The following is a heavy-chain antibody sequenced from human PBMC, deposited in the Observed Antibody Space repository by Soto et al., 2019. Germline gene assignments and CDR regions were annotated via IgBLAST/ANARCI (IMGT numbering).Heavy chain of an antibody. CDR2: IIPLLDIA. CDR3: ARDPYRSTWDAYFQH. V-gene: IGHV1-69*08. J-gene: IGHJ1*01. D-gene: IGHD6-13*01. Sequence: QVQLVQSGAEVKKPGSSLKVSCKASGGTFNSYIITWVRQAPGQGLEWMGRIIPLLDIANYAQMFQGRVTITADKSTSTAYMELNSLRSEDTAVYYYARDPYRSTWDAYFQHWGQGTLVTVSS. CDR1: GGTFNSYI.